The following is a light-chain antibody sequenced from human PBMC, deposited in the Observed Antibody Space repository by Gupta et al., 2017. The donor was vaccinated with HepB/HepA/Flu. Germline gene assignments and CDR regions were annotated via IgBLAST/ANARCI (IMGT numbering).Light chain of an antibody. CDR3: QQRSNWPLT. V-gene: IGKV3-11*01. J-gene: IGKJ3*01. CDR1: QTVSSS. Sequence: EIVLTHSPATLSLSPGERATLSCRASQTVSSSLAWYQQKPGQAPRLLIYDASNRATGIPARFSGSGSGTDFTLTISSLEPEDFAVYYCQQRSNWPLTFGPGTKVDIK. CDR2: DAS.